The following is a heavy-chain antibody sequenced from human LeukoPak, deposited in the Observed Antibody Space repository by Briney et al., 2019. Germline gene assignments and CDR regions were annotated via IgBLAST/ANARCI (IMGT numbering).Heavy chain of an antibody. CDR2: IKSKTDGGTT. J-gene: IGHJ4*02. D-gene: IGHD6-6*01. V-gene: IGHV3-15*01. Sequence: PGGSLRLSCAASGFTFTSAWITWVRQAPGKGLEWVGRIKSKTDGGTTDYAAPVKGRITISRDDSKNALYLQMNSLKTEDTAVYYCATGQQLVPDYWGQGTLVTVSS. CDR3: ATGQQLVPDY. CDR1: GFTFTSAW.